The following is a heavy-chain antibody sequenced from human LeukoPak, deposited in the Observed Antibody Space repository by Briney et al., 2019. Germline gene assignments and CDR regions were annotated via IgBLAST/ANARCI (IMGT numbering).Heavy chain of an antibody. J-gene: IGHJ4*02. CDR1: GCTFIAYY. CDR2: INPNSGDT. D-gene: IGHD6-6*01. V-gene: IGHV1-2*02. CDR3: ARDAVRLSSVAAHFDS. Sequence: VSVKVSCKSSGCTFIAYYMHWVRQAPGQGLEWMGWINPNSGDTNYGQKFQGRVTMTRDTSIRTAYMELSGLRFDDTAVYFCARDAVRLSSVAAHFDSWGQGTLVTVSS.